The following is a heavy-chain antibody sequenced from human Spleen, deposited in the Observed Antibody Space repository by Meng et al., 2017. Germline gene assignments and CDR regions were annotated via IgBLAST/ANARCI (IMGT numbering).Heavy chain of an antibody. CDR1: GYTSASYG. J-gene: IGHJ4*02. CDR2: FVSNADT. CDR3: ARGTPGRSYSDY. D-gene: IGHD3-10*01. V-gene: IGHV1-18*01. Sequence: QAQLLQSGAEVKKPGASVWISCKASGYTSASYGISWFRQAPGQGLEWMGWFVSNADTYPAQKFQGRVTMTRDTHTSTDFMELRSLRFDDTAVYYCARGTPGRSYSDYLGQGTLVTVSS.